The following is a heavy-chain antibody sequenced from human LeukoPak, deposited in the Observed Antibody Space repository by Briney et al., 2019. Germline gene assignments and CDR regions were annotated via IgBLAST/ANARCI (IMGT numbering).Heavy chain of an antibody. J-gene: IGHJ4*02. V-gene: IGHV1-69*05. CDR1: GGTFSSYA. D-gene: IGHD5-18*01. CDR2: IIPIFGTA. Sequence: SVKVSCKASGGTFSSYAISWVRQAPGQGIEWMGGIIPIFGTANYAQKFQGRVTITTDESTSTAYMELSSLRSEDTAVYYCAIRGYSYGFEIDYWGQGTLVTVSS. CDR3: AIRGYSYGFEIDY.